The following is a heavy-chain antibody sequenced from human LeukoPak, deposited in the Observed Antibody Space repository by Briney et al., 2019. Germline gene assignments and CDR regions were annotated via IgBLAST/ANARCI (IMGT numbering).Heavy chain of an antibody. CDR2: IIPLFGTT. J-gene: IGHJ4*02. V-gene: IGHV1-69*13. Sequence: GASVKVSCKASGGTFSNYAISWVRQAPGQGLEWMGGIIPLFGTTNYAQKFQGRVTITADESTSTAYMELSSLRSDDTAVYYCARGDSRFDYWGQGTLVTVSS. CDR3: ARGDSRFDY. D-gene: IGHD3-22*01. CDR1: GGTFSNYA.